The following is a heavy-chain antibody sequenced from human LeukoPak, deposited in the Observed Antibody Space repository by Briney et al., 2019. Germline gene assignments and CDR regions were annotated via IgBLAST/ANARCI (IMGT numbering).Heavy chain of an antibody. CDR3: AKGGYDSSGYYPDY. Sequence: GGSLRLPCAASGFTFSSYAMSWVRQAPGKGLEWVSAISGSGGSTYYADSVKGRFTISRDNSKNTLYLQMNSLRAEDTAVYYCAKGGYDSSGYYPDYWGQGTLVTVSS. CDR2: ISGSGGST. CDR1: GFTFSSYA. D-gene: IGHD3-22*01. J-gene: IGHJ4*02. V-gene: IGHV3-23*01.